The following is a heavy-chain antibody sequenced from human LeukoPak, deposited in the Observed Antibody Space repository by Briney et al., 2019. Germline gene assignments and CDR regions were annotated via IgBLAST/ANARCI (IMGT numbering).Heavy chain of an antibody. J-gene: IGHJ4*02. Sequence: GGSLRLSCAASGFPFSNYWMHWVRQAPGKGLVWVSRVNSDGSTTNYADCVKGRFTISRDNAENTLYMRMNSLRPEDTAVYYCARGYYSSSRFDSWGQGTLVTVSS. CDR3: ARGYYSSSRFDS. V-gene: IGHV3-74*01. CDR1: GFPFSNYW. D-gene: IGHD6-13*01. CDR2: VNSDGSTT.